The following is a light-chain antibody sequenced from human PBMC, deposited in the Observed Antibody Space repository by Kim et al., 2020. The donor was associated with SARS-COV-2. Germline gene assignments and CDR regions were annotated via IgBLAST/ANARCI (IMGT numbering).Light chain of an antibody. V-gene: IGKV1-33*01. Sequence: SASVGDRVTITCQASQDIRTFVNWYQQKPGKAPNLLINAASYLQTGVPSRFSGSGSGTDFTFTITSLQPEDFATYYCQQADKLPYTFGQGTKLEI. CDR3: QQADKLPYT. J-gene: IGKJ2*01. CDR2: AAS. CDR1: QDIRTF.